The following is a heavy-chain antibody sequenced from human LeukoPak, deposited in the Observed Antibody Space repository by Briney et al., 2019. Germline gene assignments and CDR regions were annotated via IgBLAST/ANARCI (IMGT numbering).Heavy chain of an antibody. J-gene: IGHJ3*02. CDR3: AKDIQLAVPKGAFDI. CDR2: ISYDGSNK. V-gene: IGHV3-30*04. CDR1: GFTFSSYA. D-gene: IGHD2-2*01. Sequence: GGSLRLSCAASGFTFSSYAMHWVRQAPGKGLEWVAVISYDGSNKYYADSVKGRFTISRDNSKNTLYLQMNSLRAEDTAVYYCAKDIQLAVPKGAFDIWGQGTMVTVSS.